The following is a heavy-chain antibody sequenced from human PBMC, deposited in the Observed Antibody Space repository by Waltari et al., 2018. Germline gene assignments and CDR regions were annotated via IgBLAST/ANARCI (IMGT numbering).Heavy chain of an antibody. Sequence: EVQLVESGGVVVQPGGSLRLSCAASGFTFDDYAMHWVRQAPGKGLEWVSLISWDGGSTYYADSVKGRFTISRDNSKNSLYLQMNSLRAEDTALYYCAKDISQAAGYYYYGMDVWGQGTTVTVSS. V-gene: IGHV3-43D*04. CDR3: AKDISQAAGYYYYGMDV. CDR1: GFTFDDYA. J-gene: IGHJ6*02. CDR2: ISWDGGST. D-gene: IGHD6-13*01.